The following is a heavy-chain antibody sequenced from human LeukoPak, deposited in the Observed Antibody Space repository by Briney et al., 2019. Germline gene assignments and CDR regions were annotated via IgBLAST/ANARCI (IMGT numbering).Heavy chain of an antibody. CDR3: ARPYYYDSRGAFDI. V-gene: IGHV1-8*01. CDR2: MNPNSGNT. CDR1: GYTFTSYD. Sequence: ASVKVSCKASGYTFTSYDINWGRQATGHGLEWMGCMNPNSGNTGYAQKFQVRVNETSKTSIRTAYMELSSLRSEDTAVYYCARPYYYDSRGAFDIWGQGTMVAVSS. D-gene: IGHD3-22*01. J-gene: IGHJ3*02.